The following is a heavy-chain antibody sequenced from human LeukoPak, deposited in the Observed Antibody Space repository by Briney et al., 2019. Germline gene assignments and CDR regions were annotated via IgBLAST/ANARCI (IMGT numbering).Heavy chain of an antibody. CDR1: GFTFSGSA. J-gene: IGHJ4*02. CDR2: IRSKANSYAA. CDR3: TRSDPHYYYDSSGYTL. D-gene: IGHD3-22*01. V-gene: IGHV3-73*01. Sequence: GGSLKLSCAASGFTFSGSAMHWVRQASGKGLEWVGRIRSKANSYAAAYAASVKGRFTISRDDSKSTAYLQMNSLKTEDTAVYYCTRSDPHYYYDSSGYTLWGQGTLVTVSS.